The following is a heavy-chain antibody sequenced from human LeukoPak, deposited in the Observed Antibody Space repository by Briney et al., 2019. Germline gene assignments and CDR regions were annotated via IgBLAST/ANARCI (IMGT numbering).Heavy chain of an antibody. Sequence: GSSVKVSCKPSGGTFSSYAISWVRQAPAQGLEWMGGIIPIFGTANYAQKFQGRVTITADESTSTAYMELSSLRSEDTAVYYCAREGDYYGSGSPPMVYFDYWGQGTLVTVSS. CDR1: GGTFSSYA. CDR2: IIPIFGTA. J-gene: IGHJ4*02. D-gene: IGHD3-10*01. CDR3: AREGDYYGSGSPPMVYFDY. V-gene: IGHV1-69*01.